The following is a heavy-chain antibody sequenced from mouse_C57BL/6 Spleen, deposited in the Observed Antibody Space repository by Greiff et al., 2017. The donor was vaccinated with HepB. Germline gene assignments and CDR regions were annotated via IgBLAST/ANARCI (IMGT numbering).Heavy chain of an antibody. V-gene: IGHV5-4*03. Sequence: EVMLVESGGGLVKPGGSLKLSCAASGFTFSSYAMSWVRQTPEKRLEWVATISDGGSYTYYPDNVKGRFTISRDNAKNNLYLQMSHLKSEDTAMYYCARGSGGYGSSQSGYFDVWGTGTTVTVSS. CDR1: GFTFSSYA. J-gene: IGHJ1*03. CDR3: ARGSGGYGSSQSGYFDV. D-gene: IGHD1-1*01. CDR2: ISDGGSYT.